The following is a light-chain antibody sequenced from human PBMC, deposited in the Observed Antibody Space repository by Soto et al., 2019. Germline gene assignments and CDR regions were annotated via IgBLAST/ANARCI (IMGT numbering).Light chain of an antibody. Sequence: DIQMTQSPSTLSGSVGDRVTITCRASQTISSWLAWYQQKPGKAPELLIYAASTLQSGVPSRFSGSGSGTDFTLTISCLQSEDFATYYCQQYYSFPLTFGGGTKVDIK. CDR2: AAS. J-gene: IGKJ4*01. CDR3: QQYYSFPLT. V-gene: IGKV1-5*01. CDR1: QTISSW.